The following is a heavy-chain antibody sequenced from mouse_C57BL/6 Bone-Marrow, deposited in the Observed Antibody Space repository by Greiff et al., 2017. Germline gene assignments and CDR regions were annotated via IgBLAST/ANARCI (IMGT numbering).Heavy chain of an antibody. CDR3: AREGVTTTD. Sequence: EVQVVESGGGLVKPGGSLKLSCAASGFTFSSYAMSWVRQTPEKRLEWVATISDGGSYTYNPDNVKGRFTISRDNAKNNLYLQMSHLKSEDTAMYYCAREGVTTTDWGQGTTLTVSS. D-gene: IGHD2-1*01. CDR2: ISDGGSYT. J-gene: IGHJ2*01. CDR1: GFTFSSYA. V-gene: IGHV5-4*01.